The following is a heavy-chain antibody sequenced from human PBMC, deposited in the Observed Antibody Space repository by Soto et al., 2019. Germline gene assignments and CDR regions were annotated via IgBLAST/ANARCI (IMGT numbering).Heavy chain of an antibody. D-gene: IGHD3-22*01. Sequence: QVQVAQSGAEVKRPGASVKVSCWASGYPFTNFYIHWVRQAPGQGLEWMGIINPSGGSTAYAQKFLASVTMTRDTSTSTVYMEVSSLRSEDAAVYYCARADYYGSSGYHLDYWGQGTLVTVSS. CDR2: INPSGGST. CDR1: GYPFTNFY. CDR3: ARADYYGSSGYHLDY. V-gene: IGHV1-46*01. J-gene: IGHJ4*02.